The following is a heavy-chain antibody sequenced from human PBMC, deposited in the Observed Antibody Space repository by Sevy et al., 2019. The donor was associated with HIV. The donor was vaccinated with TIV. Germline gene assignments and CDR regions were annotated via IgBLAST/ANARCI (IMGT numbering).Heavy chain of an antibody. CDR3: ARDTSGSYSRGYYFDY. Sequence: SETLSLTCTVSGDSISSGSYYWSWIRQPAGKGLEWIGRIYTSGSTNYNPSLKSRVTMSVDTSKNQFSLKLTSVTAADTAVYYCARDTSGSYSRGYYFDYWGQGNLVTVSS. CDR2: IYTSGST. J-gene: IGHJ4*02. D-gene: IGHD1-26*01. CDR1: GDSISSGSYY. V-gene: IGHV4-61*02.